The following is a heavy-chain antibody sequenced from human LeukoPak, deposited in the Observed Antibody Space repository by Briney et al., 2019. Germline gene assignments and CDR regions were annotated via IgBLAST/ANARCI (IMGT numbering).Heavy chain of an antibody. V-gene: IGHV4-30-4*01. Sequence: SQTLSLTCTVSGGSISSGAYYWSWIRQPPGKGLEWIGYIYYSGGAYYSPSLKSRVIFSVDTSKNQFSLKLNSVTAADTAVYFCAREATMVRGISWFDPWGQGTLVTVSS. D-gene: IGHD3-10*01. J-gene: IGHJ5*02. CDR3: AREATMVRGISWFDP. CDR2: IYYSGGA. CDR1: GGSISSGAYY.